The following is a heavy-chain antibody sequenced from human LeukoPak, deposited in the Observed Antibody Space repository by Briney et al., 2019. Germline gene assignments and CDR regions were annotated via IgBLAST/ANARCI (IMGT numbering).Heavy chain of an antibody. CDR1: GFTLSPYW. D-gene: IGHD3-10*01. J-gene: IGHJ6*03. V-gene: IGHV3-74*01. Sequence: GGSLRLSCAASGFTLSPYWLHWVRQAPGKGLLWVSRINSDGSTTDYADSVQGRFTISRDNAKNTLYLQMNSLRAEDTAVYYCARGRKAGVDNYYYMDVWGKGTTVTVSS. CDR3: ARGRKAGVDNYYYMDV. CDR2: INSDGSTT.